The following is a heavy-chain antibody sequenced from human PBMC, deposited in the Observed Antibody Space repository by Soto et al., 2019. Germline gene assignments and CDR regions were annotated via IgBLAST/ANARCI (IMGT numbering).Heavy chain of an antibody. CDR3: AKNGQPPYYYYGLDV. CDR1: GYTFTRYG. V-gene: IGHV1-18*01. CDR2: ISGYNGDT. Sequence: QGHLVQSEAEVKKPGASVKVSCKASGYTFTRYGISWVRQAPGQGLEWMGWISGYNGDTNYAQEFQDRVSMTIATSTGSAYMGLRSLTSDDTAIYYCAKNGQPPYYYYGLDVWGQGTKVTVSS. D-gene: IGHD2-8*01. J-gene: IGHJ6*02.